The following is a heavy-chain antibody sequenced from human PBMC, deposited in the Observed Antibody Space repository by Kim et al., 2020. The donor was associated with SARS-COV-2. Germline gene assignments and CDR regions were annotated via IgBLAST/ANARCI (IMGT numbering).Heavy chain of an antibody. J-gene: IGHJ4*02. Sequence: GGSLRLSCAASGFTFGDYAMHWVRQAPGKGLEWVSGISWNSGSIGYADSVKGRFTISRDNAKNSLYLQMNSLRAEDTALYYCAKDPLRIAAAGFFDYWGQGTLVTVSS. D-gene: IGHD6-13*01. V-gene: IGHV3-9*01. CDR3: AKDPLRIAAAGFFDY. CDR2: ISWNSGSI. CDR1: GFTFGDYA.